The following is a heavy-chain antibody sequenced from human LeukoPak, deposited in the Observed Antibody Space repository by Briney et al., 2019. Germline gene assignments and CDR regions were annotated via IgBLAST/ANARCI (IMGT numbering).Heavy chain of an antibody. CDR2: ISGSGGST. J-gene: IGHJ6*02. CDR1: GFTFSSYA. CDR3: AEGGVVTAGWNYYYGMDV. V-gene: IGHV3-23*01. Sequence: PGGSLRLSCAASGFTFSSYAMSWVRQAPGKGLEWVSAISGSGGSTYYADSVKGRFTISRDNSKNTLYLQMNSLRAEDTAVYYCAEGGVVTAGWNYYYGMDVWGQGTTVTVSS. D-gene: IGHD2-21*02.